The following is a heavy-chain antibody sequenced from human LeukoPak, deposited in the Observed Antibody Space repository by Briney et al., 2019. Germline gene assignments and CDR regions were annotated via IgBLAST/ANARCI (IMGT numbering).Heavy chain of an antibody. D-gene: IGHD4-11*01. CDR2: IFPSDSDT. V-gene: IGHV5-51*01. CDR3: ARQTTFDV. J-gene: IGHJ3*01. Sequence: GESLKISRKGSGYSFTSYWINWVRQMPGKGLEWMGIIFPSDSDTRYSPSFQGQVTMSVDKSSNTAYLQWSTVKASDTAMYYCARQTTFDVWGQGTMVTVSS. CDR1: GYSFTSYW.